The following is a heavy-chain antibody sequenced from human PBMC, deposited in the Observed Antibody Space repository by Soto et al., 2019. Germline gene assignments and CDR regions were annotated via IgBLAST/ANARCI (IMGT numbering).Heavy chain of an antibody. CDR3: AKAKNDYNWDNRPPFDY. CDR1: GFTLRNYA. CDR2: ISANDVGT. J-gene: IGHJ4*02. V-gene: IGHV3-23*01. D-gene: IGHD1-20*01. Sequence: VGSLRLSCEASGFTLRNYAMTWIRQAPGKGLEWVSLISANDVGTYYAESVKTRFTISTDQSRNTVYLQMDSLRADDTAIYYCAKAKNDYNWDNRPPFDYWGQGTLVTVSS.